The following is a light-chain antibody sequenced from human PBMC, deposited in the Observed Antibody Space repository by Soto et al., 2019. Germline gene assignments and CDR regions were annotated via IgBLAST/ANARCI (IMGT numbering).Light chain of an antibody. Sequence: QFVLTQAPSASGTPGQGVTISCSGSNSNIGSHTVNWYQQLPGTAPKLLIYSNNQRPSGVPDRFSGSGSGTSASLAISGLQSEDEADYYCAAWDDSLNGYVFGTGTKVTVL. J-gene: IGLJ1*01. CDR1: NSNIGSHT. CDR2: SNN. CDR3: AAWDDSLNGYV. V-gene: IGLV1-44*01.